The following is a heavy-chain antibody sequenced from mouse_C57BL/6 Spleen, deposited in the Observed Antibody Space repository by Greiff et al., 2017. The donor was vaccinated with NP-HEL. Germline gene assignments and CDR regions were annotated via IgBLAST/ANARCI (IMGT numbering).Heavy chain of an antibody. CDR2: ISYDGSN. CDR3: ARGVFFDY. CDR1: GYSITSGYY. J-gene: IGHJ2*01. Sequence: EVKLMESGPGLVKPSQSLSLTCSVTGYSITSGYYWNWIRQFPGNKLEWMGYISYDGSNNYNPSLKNRISITRDTSKNQFFLKLNSVTTEDTATYYCARGVFFDYWGKGTTLTVSS. V-gene: IGHV3-6*01.